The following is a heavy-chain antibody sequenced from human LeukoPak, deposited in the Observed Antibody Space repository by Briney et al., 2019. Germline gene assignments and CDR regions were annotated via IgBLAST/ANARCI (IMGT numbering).Heavy chain of an antibody. D-gene: IGHD6-19*01. CDR1: GFTFSIYE. CDR3: ARDSVAVAGSDAFYI. CDR2: ISGSSRAI. V-gene: IGHV3-48*03. J-gene: IGHJ3*02. Sequence: GGSLRLSCAASGFTFSIYEMNWVPQAPGKGLEWVSYISGSSRAIFYADSVKGRFTISRDNTKNSLYLQMNSLRDVDTAVYFCARDSVAVAGSDAFYISGQGTMVSVSS.